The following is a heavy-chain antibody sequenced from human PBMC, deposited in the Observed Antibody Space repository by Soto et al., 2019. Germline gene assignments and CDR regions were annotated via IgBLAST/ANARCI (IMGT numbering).Heavy chain of an antibody. CDR2: INPNSGGT. CDR3: ARDPGSIAARPWFDP. Sequence: RASVKVSCKASGYTFTGYYMHWVRQAPGQGLEWMGWINPNSGGTNYAQKFQGRVTMTRDTSISTAYMELSRLRSDDTAVYYCARDPGSIAARPWFDPWGQGTLVTVSS. J-gene: IGHJ5*02. V-gene: IGHV1-2*02. CDR1: GYTFTGYY. D-gene: IGHD6-6*01.